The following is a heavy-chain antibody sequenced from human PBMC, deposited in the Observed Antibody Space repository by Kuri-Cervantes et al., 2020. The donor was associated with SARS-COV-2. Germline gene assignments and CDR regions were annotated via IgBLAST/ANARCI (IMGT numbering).Heavy chain of an antibody. CDR2: ITPFNGNT. V-gene: IGHV1-45*02. CDR1: GDTFTYRF. D-gene: IGHD4/OR15-4a*01. Sequence: SVKVSCKASGDTFTYRFLHWVRQAPGQAPEWLGWITPFNGNTKYAQRFQDRVTITRDRSMNTAYMELNSLRSEDTAMYYCARSGPGAISREDGALDIWGRGTMVTVSS. J-gene: IGHJ3*02. CDR3: ARSGPGAISREDGALDI.